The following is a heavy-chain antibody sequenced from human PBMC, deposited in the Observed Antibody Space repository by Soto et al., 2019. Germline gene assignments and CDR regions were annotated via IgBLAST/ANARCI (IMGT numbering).Heavy chain of an antibody. V-gene: IGHV3-30*18. CDR3: AKDLGVVSTAPPLNWFGP. D-gene: IGHD1-1*01. CDR1: GFTFSTFA. Sequence: QVQLVESGGGVVQPGRSLRLSCAASGFTFSTFAMHWVRQAPGKGLEWVALISFDGSQTYYADSVKGRFTLSRDNSRTTLFLQMNSLRPEDTAVYYCAKDLGVVSTAPPLNWFGPWGQGTLVIVSS. CDR2: ISFDGSQT. J-gene: IGHJ5*02.